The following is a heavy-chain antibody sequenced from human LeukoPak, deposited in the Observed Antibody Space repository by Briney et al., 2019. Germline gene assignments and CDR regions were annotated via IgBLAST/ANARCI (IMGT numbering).Heavy chain of an antibody. D-gene: IGHD3-9*01. Sequence: GGSLRLSCVVSGFTSSDHYIDWARQAPGKGLEWVGRIRNKVNSYTTEYAASVKDRFTISRDDSKNSVWLQMNSLKTEDSAVYYCAKGYFDYEGYFQHWGQGTLVTVSS. CDR2: IRNKVNSYTT. CDR3: AKGYFDYEGYFQH. J-gene: IGHJ1*01. CDR1: GFTSSDHY. V-gene: IGHV3-72*01.